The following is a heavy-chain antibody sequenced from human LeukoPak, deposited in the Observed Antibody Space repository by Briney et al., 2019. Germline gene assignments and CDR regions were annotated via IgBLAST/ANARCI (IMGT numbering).Heavy chain of an antibody. CDR2: INHSGST. V-gene: IGHV4-34*01. CDR3: ARGDILTGYNY. D-gene: IGHD3-9*01. CDR1: GGAFSGFY. Sequence: KPSGTPSPTCAGYGGAFSGFYWGWIRQPPGKGLGWIGEINHSGSTKYNPSLKSRVTISVDTSKNQFSLKLSSVTAADTAVYYYARGDILTGYNYWGQGTLVTVSS. J-gene: IGHJ4*02.